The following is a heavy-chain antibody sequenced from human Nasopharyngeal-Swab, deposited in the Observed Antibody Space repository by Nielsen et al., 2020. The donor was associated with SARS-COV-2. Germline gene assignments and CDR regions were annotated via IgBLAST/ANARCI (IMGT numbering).Heavy chain of an antibody. CDR1: GFTFSSYS. CDR2: ISSSSSYI. CDR3: ARVVGYRGPFDY. J-gene: IGHJ4*02. Sequence: GESLKISCAASGFTFSSYSMNWVRQAPGKGLEWVSSISSSSSYIYYADSVKGRFTISRDNSKNTLYLQMNSLRAEDTAVYYCARVVGYRGPFDYWGQGALVTVSS. V-gene: IGHV3-21*01. D-gene: IGHD6-25*01.